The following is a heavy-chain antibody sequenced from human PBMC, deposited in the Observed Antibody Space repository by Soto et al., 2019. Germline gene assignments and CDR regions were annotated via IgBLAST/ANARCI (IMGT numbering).Heavy chain of an antibody. V-gene: IGHV2-5*01. CDR3: AHRPSGWYLFDY. D-gene: IGHD6-19*01. CDR1: GFSLSTSGLG. Sequence: QITLKESGPTLVRPTQTLTLTCTFSGFSLSTSGLGVGWIRQPPGKALEWLALIYWNDDKRYSPSLKARLTITKDPSKNQVGPKNTNQDPVDTATYYCAHRPSGWYLFDYWGQGTLVTVSS. CDR2: IYWNDDK. J-gene: IGHJ4*02.